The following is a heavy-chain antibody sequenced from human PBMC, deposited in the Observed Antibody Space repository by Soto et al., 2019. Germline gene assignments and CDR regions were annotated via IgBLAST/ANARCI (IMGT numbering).Heavy chain of an antibody. CDR3: AAWAGLVTYRGFIGPLDF. D-gene: IGHD2-21*01. CDR1: GSTFSKRS. V-gene: IGHV1-69*01. Sequence: QVHLVQSGAEVKKPGSSVKISCRASGSTFSKRSITSVRQAPGQGFEWMGGITPEFGTTHFARKFQGRLTIPAYEPTTTAYLELSSLTCEDAAVYHFAAWAGLVTYRGFIGPLDFWGQGTMVTVSS. CDR2: ITPEFGTT. J-gene: IGHJ4*02.